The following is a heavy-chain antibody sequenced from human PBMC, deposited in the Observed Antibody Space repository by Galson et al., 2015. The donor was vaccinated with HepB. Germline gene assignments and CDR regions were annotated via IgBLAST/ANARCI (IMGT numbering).Heavy chain of an antibody. CDR3: ARGKTSSWYFDF. V-gene: IGHV3-21*03. D-gene: IGHD2-15*01. CDR1: GFIFGDYS. Sequence: SLRLSCAASGFIFGDYSMNWVRQTPGKGLEWVSSISSRSSQIHYADSSRGRFTISRDDAKNSLYLQMNSLRAEDTGLYYCARGKTSSWYFDFWGRGTLVTVSS. J-gene: IGHJ2*01. CDR2: ISSRSSQI.